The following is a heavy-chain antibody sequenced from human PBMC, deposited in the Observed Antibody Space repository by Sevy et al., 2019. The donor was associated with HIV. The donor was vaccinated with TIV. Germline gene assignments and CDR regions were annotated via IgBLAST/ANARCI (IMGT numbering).Heavy chain of an antibody. J-gene: IGHJ4*02. V-gene: IGHV3-30*19. D-gene: IGHD1-26*01. CDR3: ARYSGSYIPLDY. Sequence: GGSLRLSCAASGFIFSSFGMHWVRQAPGKGLEWVAVISYDGSNKYYADSVKGRFTISRDNSKNTLYLQMNSLRAEDTAVYYCARYSGSYIPLDYWGQGTLVTVSS. CDR2: ISYDGSNK. CDR1: GFIFSSFG.